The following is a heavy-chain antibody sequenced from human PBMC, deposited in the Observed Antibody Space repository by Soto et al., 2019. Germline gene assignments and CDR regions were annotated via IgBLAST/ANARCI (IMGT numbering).Heavy chain of an antibody. CDR2: ISYDGSDK. V-gene: IGHV3-30*18. D-gene: IGHD2-2*02. J-gene: IGHJ4*02. Sequence: GGSLSLSCAVSGFTFNTYGLHGVRQAPGRGLEWVAVISYDGSDKFYADSVKGRFTISRDNSKNALYLQMSSLRPEDTAIYYCAKSPNFYCSSPNCYKYYFDYWGQGTLVTVSS. CDR1: GFTFNTYG. CDR3: AKSPNFYCSSPNCYKYYFDY.